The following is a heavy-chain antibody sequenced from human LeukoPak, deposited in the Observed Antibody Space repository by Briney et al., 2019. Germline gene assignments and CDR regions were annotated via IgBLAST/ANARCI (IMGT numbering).Heavy chain of an antibody. J-gene: IGHJ6*03. CDR2: MNPNSGNT. D-gene: IGHD6-13*01. CDR3: ARLRSSWTYYYYYYMDV. CDR1: GYTFTSYD. V-gene: IGHV1-8*03. Sequence: ASVKVSCKASGYTFTSYDINWVRQATGQGLEWMGWMNPNSGNTGYAQKFQGRVTITRNTSISTAYMELSSLRSEDTAVYYCARLRSSWTYYYYYYMDVWGKGTTVTVSS.